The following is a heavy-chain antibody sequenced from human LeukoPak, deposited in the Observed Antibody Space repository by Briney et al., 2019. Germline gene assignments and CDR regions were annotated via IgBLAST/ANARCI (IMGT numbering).Heavy chain of an antibody. D-gene: IGHD5-12*01. CDR3: ARDGGGYDY. Sequence: GGSLRLSCAASGFTFSSYAMHWVRQAPGKGLEWVAVISYDGSNKYYADSVKGRFIISRDNSKNTLYLQMNSLRAEDTAVYYCARDGGGYDYWGQGTLVTVSS. J-gene: IGHJ4*02. V-gene: IGHV3-30-3*01. CDR2: ISYDGSNK. CDR1: GFTFSSYA.